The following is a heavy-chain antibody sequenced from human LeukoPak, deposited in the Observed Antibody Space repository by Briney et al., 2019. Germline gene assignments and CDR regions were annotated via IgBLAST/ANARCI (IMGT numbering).Heavy chain of an antibody. J-gene: IGHJ5*02. CDR2: INSDGSTT. CDR1: GFNFNNYW. CDR3: ASLSQYPSAWFDP. D-gene: IGHD2/OR15-2a*01. V-gene: IGHV3-74*01. Sequence: GGSLRLSCAASGFNFNNYWMHWVRQTPGKGLEWVSRINSDGSTTTYADSVKGRFTISRDNTKNMLYLQMNSLTAEDTAMYYCASLSQYPSAWFDPWGQATLVTVSS.